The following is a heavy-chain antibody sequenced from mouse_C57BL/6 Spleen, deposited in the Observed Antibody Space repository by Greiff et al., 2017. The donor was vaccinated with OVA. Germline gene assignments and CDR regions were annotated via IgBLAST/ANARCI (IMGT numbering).Heavy chain of an antibody. CDR1: GYAFSSSW. Sequence: QVQLQQSGPELVKPGASVKISCKASGYAFSSSWMNWVKQRPGKGLEWIGRIYPGDGDTNYNGKFKGKATLTADKSSSTAYMHLSSLTSEDSAVYFCSRVADWYFDVWGTGTTVTVSS. CDR3: SRVADWYFDV. V-gene: IGHV1-82*01. D-gene: IGHD1-1*01. CDR2: IYPGDGDT. J-gene: IGHJ1*03.